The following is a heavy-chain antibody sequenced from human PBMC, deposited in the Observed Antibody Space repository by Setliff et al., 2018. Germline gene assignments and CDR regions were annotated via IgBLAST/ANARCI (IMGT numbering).Heavy chain of an antibody. CDR1: GFSFDDYA. CDR3: AKDISKNFWSGYSPVSYYYYMDV. J-gene: IGHJ6*03. V-gene: IGHV3-9*03. D-gene: IGHD3-3*01. CDR2: ISWNSGSI. Sequence: PGGSLRLSCAASGFSFDDYAMHWARQAPGKGLEWVSGISWNSGSIGYADSVKGRFTISRDNAKNSLYLQMDSLRAEDMALYYCAKDISKNFWSGYSPVSYYYYMDVWGKGTTVTVSS.